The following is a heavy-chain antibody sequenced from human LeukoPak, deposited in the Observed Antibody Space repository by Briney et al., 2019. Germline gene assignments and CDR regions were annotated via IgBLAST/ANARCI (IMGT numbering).Heavy chain of an antibody. V-gene: IGHV1-46*01. CDR2: IYPSTGST. Sequence: ASVRVSCKSSAYTFTTYCIHWVRQAPGQGPEWIGMIYPSTGSTYYAQRFQGRVTMTRDTSTSTVYMELGSLTSDDTAVYYCARDWRIALVRGVINVPGGMNVWGQGTTVTVSS. D-gene: IGHD3-10*01. J-gene: IGHJ6*02. CDR1: AYTFTTYC. CDR3: ARDWRIALVRGVINVPGGMNV.